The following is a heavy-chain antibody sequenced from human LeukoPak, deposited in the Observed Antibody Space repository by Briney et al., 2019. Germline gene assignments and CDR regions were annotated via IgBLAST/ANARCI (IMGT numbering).Heavy chain of an antibody. V-gene: IGHV4-59*08. Sequence: SGTLSLTCTVSGGSISSYYWSWIRQPPGKGLEWIGYIYYSGSTNYNPSLKSRVTISVDTSKNQFSLKLSSVTAADTAVYYCARHTGATVVTYFDYWGQGTLVTISS. CDR1: GGSISSYY. D-gene: IGHD4-23*01. CDR3: ARHTGATVVTYFDY. CDR2: IYYSGST. J-gene: IGHJ4*02.